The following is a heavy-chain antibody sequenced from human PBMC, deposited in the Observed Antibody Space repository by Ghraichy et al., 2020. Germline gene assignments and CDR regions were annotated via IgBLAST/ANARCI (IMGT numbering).Heavy chain of an antibody. D-gene: IGHD7-27*01. V-gene: IGHV4-34*01. CDR2: INHSGST. CDR1: GGSFSGYY. J-gene: IGHJ4*02. Sequence: SETLSLTCAVYGGSFSGYYWSWIRQPPGKGLEWIGEINHSGSTNYNPSLKSRVTISVDTSKNQFSLKLSSVTAADTAVYYCARVNWGWRGVVYWGQGTLVTVSS. CDR3: ARVNWGWRGVVY.